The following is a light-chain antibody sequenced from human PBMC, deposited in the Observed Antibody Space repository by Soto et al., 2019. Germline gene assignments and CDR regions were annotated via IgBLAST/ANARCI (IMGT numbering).Light chain of an antibody. V-gene: IGLV1-40*01. CDR2: GHN. J-gene: IGLJ3*02. CDR1: STNIGAGYD. CDR3: QSYDPSLIVM. Sequence: QSVLTQPSSVSGAPGQRVTISCTGSSTNIGAGYDVHWYQQLPGMAPKLLIYGHNNRPSGVPDRFSVSKSGTSVSLAITGLQPEDEADYYCQSYDPSLIVMFGGGTQLTVL.